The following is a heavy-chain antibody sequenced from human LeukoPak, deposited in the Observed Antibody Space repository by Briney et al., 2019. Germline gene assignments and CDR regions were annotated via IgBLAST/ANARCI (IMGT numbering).Heavy chain of an antibody. Sequence: SETLSLTCAVYGGSFSGYYWSWIRQPPGKGLEWIGNIFYSGSTYYSPSLKSRVTISVDTSKNQFSLKLSSVTAADTAVYYCARELWTRGWFDPWGQGTLVTVSS. CDR3: ARELWTRGWFDP. CDR1: GGSFSGYY. J-gene: IGHJ5*02. CDR2: IFYSGST. V-gene: IGHV4-34*12. D-gene: IGHD3/OR15-3a*01.